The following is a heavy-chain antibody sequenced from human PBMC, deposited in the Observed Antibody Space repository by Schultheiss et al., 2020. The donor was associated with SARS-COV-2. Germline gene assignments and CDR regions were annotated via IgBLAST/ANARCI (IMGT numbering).Heavy chain of an antibody. CDR2: INSDGSAS. CDR3: ARDRMVYASRANYYYYYTDV. V-gene: IGHV3-74*01. Sequence: GGSLRLSCAASGFTFDDYGMSWVRQAPGKGLEWVSRINSDGSASSYADSVKGRFTISRDNSKNTLYLQMNSLRAEDTAVYYCARDRMVYASRANYYYYYTDVWGKGTTVTVSS. D-gene: IGHD2-8*01. J-gene: IGHJ6*03. CDR1: GFTFDDYG.